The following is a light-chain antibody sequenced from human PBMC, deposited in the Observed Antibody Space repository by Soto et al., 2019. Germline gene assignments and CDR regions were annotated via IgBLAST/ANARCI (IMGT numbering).Light chain of an antibody. V-gene: IGLV2-14*01. CDR3: SSYTSSSTLIYV. CDR1: SSDVGGYNY. Sequence: QSALTQPASVSGSPGQSITISCTGTSSDVGGYNYVSWYQQHPGKAPKLMIYDVSNRPSGVSNRFSGSKSGNTASLTISGLQGEDEADYYCSSYTSSSTLIYVFGTGTKLTVL. CDR2: DVS. J-gene: IGLJ1*01.